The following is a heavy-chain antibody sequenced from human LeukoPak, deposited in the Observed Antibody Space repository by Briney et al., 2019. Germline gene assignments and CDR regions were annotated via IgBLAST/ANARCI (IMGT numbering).Heavy chain of an antibody. D-gene: IGHD6-13*01. CDR2: IIPIFGTA. CDR3: ARDIGYIGMDV. CDR1: GGTFTSYA. J-gene: IGHJ6*02. Sequence: ASVKVSCKASGGTFTSYAISWVRQAPGQGLEWMGGIIPIFGTANYAQKFQGRVTITADESTSTAYMELSSLRSGDTAVYYCARDIGYIGMDVWGQGTTVTVSS. V-gene: IGHV1-69*13.